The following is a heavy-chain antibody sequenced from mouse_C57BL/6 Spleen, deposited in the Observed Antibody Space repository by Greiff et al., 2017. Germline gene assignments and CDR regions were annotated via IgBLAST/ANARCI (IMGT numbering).Heavy chain of an antibody. J-gene: IGHJ4*01. V-gene: IGHV5-16*01. CDR1: GFTFSDYY. CDR3: ARDNGYCEDAMDY. CDR2: INYDGSST. Sequence: EVLLVESEGGLVQPGSSMKLSCTASGFTFSDYYMAWVRQVPEKGLEWVANINYDGSSTYYLDSLKSRFIISRDNAKNIHFLQMSSLKSENTATYYVARDNGYCEDAMDYWGQGTSVTVSS. D-gene: IGHD2-3*01.